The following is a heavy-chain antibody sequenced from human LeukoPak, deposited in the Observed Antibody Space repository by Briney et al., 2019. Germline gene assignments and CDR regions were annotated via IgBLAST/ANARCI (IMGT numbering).Heavy chain of an antibody. J-gene: IGHJ2*01. CDR3: AKDLSLVVWTTVVTDWYFDL. CDR1: GFTFSSYA. D-gene: IGHD4-23*01. Sequence: GGSRRPSCAASGFTFSSYAMSWVRQAPGKGLEWVSAISGSGGSTYYADSVKGRFTISRDNSKNTLYLQMNSLRAEDTAVYYCAKDLSLVVWTTVVTDWYFDLWGRGTLVTVSS. CDR2: ISGSGGST. V-gene: IGHV3-23*01.